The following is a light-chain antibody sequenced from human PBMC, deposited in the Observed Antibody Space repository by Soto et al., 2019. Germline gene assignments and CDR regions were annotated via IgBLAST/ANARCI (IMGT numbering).Light chain of an antibody. CDR2: DVS. V-gene: IGLV2-14*01. CDR1: SSDVGGYNY. CDR3: SSYTGSSTPHYV. Sequence: QSALTQPASVSGSPGQSITISCTGTSSDVGGYNYVSWYQQHPGKAPKLMIYDVSNRPSGVSNRFSGSKSGNTASLTISGLQAEDEADYYCSSYTGSSTPHYVFGTGTKLTVL. J-gene: IGLJ1*01.